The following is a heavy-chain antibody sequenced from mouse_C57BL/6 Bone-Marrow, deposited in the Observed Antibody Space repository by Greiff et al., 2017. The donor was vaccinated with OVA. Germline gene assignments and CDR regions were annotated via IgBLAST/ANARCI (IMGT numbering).Heavy chain of an antibody. CDR1: GFTFSDYG. Sequence: VKLVESGGGLVKPGGSLKLSCAASGFTFSDYGMHWVRQAPEKGLDWVAYISSGSSTIYYADTVKGRFTISRDNAKNTLFLQMTSLRSEDTAMYYCARRLWYFDVWGTGTTVTVSS. D-gene: IGHD3-2*02. CDR2: ISSGSSTI. V-gene: IGHV5-17*01. J-gene: IGHJ1*03. CDR3: ARRLWYFDV.